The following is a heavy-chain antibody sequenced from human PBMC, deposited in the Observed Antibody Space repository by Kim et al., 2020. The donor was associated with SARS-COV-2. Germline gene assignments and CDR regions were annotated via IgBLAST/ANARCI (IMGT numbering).Heavy chain of an antibody. V-gene: IGHV3-30*18. Sequence: GGSLRLSCAASGFTFSTYAMHWVRQAPGKGPEWVAVISKDGNNKYYADSVKGRFTISRDNSKNTLFLEMDSLRPEDTAVYHCAKGVWTSGPSCAWDCYLDDWGKGTLVTVSS. D-gene: IGHD2-2*01. CDR1: GFTFSTYA. CDR3: AKGVWTSGPSCAWDCYLDD. CDR2: ISKDGNNK. J-gene: IGHJ4*02.